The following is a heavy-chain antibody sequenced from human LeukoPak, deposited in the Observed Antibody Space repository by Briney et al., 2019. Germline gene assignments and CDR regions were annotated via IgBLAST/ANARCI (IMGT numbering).Heavy chain of an antibody. J-gene: IGHJ5*02. CDR1: GGSFSGYY. V-gene: IGHV4-34*01. CDR2: INHSGST. Sequence: SETLSLTCAVYGGSFSGYYWGWIRQPPGKGLEWIGEINHSGSTNYNSSLKSRVTISVDTSKNQFSLKLSSVTAADTAVYYCARIYCSGGSCYSGRWDWFDPWGQGTLVTVSS. CDR3: ARIYCSGGSCYSGRWDWFDP. D-gene: IGHD2-15*01.